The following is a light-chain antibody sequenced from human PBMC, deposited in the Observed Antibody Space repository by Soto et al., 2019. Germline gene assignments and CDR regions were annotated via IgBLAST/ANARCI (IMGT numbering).Light chain of an antibody. V-gene: IGKV1-5*03. CDR2: KAS. CDR3: LQYNSYPWT. Sequence: DIPMTQSPSTLSASVGDRVTITCRASQSISIWLAWYQQKPGKAPKLLISKASNLESGVPSRFSGSGSGTEFTLTISSLQPDDFATYYCLQYNSYPWTFGQGTKVEIK. J-gene: IGKJ1*01. CDR1: QSISIW.